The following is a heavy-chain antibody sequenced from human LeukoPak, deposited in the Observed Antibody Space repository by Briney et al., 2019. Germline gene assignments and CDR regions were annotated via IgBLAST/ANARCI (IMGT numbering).Heavy chain of an antibody. CDR1: GGSIRSYY. V-gene: IGHV4-59*01. CDR3: ARDSHSYYDILTGYHDNWFDP. J-gene: IGHJ5*02. CDR2: IYYSGST. D-gene: IGHD3-9*01. Sequence: SETLSLTCTVSGGSIRSYYWSWIRQPPGKGLEWIGYIYYSGSTNYNPSLKSRATISVDTSKNQFSLKLSSVTAADTAMYYCARDSHSYYDILTGYHDNWFDPWGQGTLVTVSS.